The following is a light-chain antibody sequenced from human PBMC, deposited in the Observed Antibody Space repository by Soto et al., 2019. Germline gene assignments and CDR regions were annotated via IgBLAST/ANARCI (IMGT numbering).Light chain of an antibody. CDR3: ASYEGSNQV. J-gene: IGLJ1*01. V-gene: IGLV2-11*01. CDR2: EVT. CDR1: SRNVGAYNY. Sequence: QSALTQPRSLAGSHGQSVTISGRETSRNVGAYNYVAGYQQHPGKAPKLLIYEVTTRPSGVPDRFSGSKSGNTASLTVSWILAEDAADYYCASYEGSNQVFGTGTQVTFL.